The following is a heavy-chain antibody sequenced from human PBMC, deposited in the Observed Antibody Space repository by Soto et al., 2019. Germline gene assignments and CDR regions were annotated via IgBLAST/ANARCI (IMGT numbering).Heavy chain of an antibody. D-gene: IGHD1-1*01. CDR2: IYYSGST. J-gene: IGHJ4*02. V-gene: IGHV4-59*01. CDR1: GGSFTSYY. Sequence: PSETLSLTCTVSGGSFTSYYWSWIRQPPGKGLEWIGYIYYSGSTKYNPSLESRVTISLDTSENQFSLKLSPVTAADTAVYYCASVKNWNDFDYWGQGTRVTVSS. CDR3: ASVKNWNDFDY.